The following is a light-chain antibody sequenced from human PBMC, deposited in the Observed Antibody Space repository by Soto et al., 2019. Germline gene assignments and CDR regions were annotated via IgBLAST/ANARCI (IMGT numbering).Light chain of an antibody. CDR2: GAS. V-gene: IGKV3-15*01. CDR3: QQYSDWPRT. J-gene: IGKJ1*01. CDR1: ESVRTS. Sequence: EIVLTLSPATLSVSPGERATLSCRASESVRTSLAWYQQKPGRSPSLLIYGASNRATGLPARFSGSGYGTEFNLTISSLQSEDFAVYYCQQYSDWPRTFGQGTKVDIK.